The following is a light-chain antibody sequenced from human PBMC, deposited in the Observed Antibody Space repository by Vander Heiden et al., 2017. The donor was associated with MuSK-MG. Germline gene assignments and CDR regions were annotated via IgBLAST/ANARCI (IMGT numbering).Light chain of an antibody. CDR1: QSLVSSNGRTY. J-gene: IGKJ4*01. CDR2: RVS. CDR3: MQGSYWPLT. V-gene: IGKV2-30*01. Sequence: DVVLTQSPVSLPVTLGQPASISCKSNQSLVSSNGRTYLTWFQHRPGQSPRRLIYRVSNRESGVPDRFSGSGSGTDFTLTISRVEADDIGLYFCMQGSYWPLTFGRGTKAEIK.